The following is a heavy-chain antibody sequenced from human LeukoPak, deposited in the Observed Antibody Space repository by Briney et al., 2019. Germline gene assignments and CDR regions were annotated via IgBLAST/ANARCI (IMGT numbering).Heavy chain of an antibody. J-gene: IGHJ3*02. V-gene: IGHV3-21*01. D-gene: IGHD3-22*01. Sequence: GGSLRLSCAASGFTFDGYGMNWVRQAPGKGLEWVSSISSSSGIYKYYTGSVKGRFTISRDNAKNSLYLQMNSLRAEDTAIYYCARGRTRDFYYDSSGYYGGGPDIWGQGTMVIVSS. CDR3: ARGRTRDFYYDSSGYYGGGPDI. CDR2: ISSSSGIYK. CDR1: GFTFDGYG.